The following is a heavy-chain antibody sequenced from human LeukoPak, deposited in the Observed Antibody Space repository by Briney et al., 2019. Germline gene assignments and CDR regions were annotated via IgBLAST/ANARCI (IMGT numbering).Heavy chain of an antibody. CDR3: AREQWYRLDY. V-gene: IGHV3-11*01. D-gene: IGHD6-19*01. CDR2: IGNSDGAI. J-gene: IGHJ4*02. Sequence: PGGSLRLSCAASGFTVSTYYTSWVRQPPGKGLEWISYIGNSDGAIDYADSVKGRFTISKDNAKNSVYLQMDNLRADDTAVYYCAREQWYRLDYWGQGSLVTVSS. CDR1: GFTVSTYY.